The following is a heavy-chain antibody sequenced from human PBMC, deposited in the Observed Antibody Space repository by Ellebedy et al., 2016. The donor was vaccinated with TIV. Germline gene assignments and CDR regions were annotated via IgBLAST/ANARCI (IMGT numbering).Heavy chain of an antibody. CDR2: IIPIFGTA. V-gene: IGHV1-69*13. Sequence: SVKVSXXASGGTFSSYAISWVRQAPGQGLEWMGGIIPIFGTANYAQKFQGRVTITADESTSTAYMELSSLRSEDTAVYYCARLGDGYNYAFDYWGQGTLVTVSS. J-gene: IGHJ4*02. D-gene: IGHD5-24*01. CDR1: GGTFSSYA. CDR3: ARLGDGYNYAFDY.